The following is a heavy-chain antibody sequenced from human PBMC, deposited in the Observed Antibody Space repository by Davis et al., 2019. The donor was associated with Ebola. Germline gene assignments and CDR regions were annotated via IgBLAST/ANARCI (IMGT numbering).Heavy chain of an antibody. J-gene: IGHJ6*03. V-gene: IGHV1-69*13. CDR1: GGTFSSYT. CDR2: VIPVFGTT. CDR3: TFTFMKIRYYYYYMDV. D-gene: IGHD3-3*02. Sequence: SVTVSRKASGGTFSSYTITWVRQAPGHGLEWMGWVIPVFGTTNYAQKFQGRVTISADESTSTAYMELSSLNSEDTAVYDCTFTFMKIRYYYYYMDVWGEGTTVAVSS.